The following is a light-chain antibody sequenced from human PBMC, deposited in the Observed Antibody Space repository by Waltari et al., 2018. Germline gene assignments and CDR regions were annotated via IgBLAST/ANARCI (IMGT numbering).Light chain of an antibody. J-gene: IGKJ2*01. CDR1: QNINRF. Sequence: DIQLTQSPSPLSASVGARVTITCRTSQNINRFLNWYQHKPGEAPKLLIHTASSLQGGVPSRFSGSGSGTEFSLTISSLQPEDFATYYCQQSYNIPFTFGQGTRVDIK. V-gene: IGKV1-39*01. CDR3: QQSYNIPFT. CDR2: TAS.